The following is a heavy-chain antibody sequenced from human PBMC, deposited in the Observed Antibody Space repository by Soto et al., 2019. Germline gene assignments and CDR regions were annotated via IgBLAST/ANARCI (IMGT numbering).Heavy chain of an antibody. CDR1: GGSVSNRSYY. CDR3: ARLHVSDNWFDP. Sequence: SETLSLTCTLSGGSVSNRSYYWGWVCQPPGKGLEWIGGVYYSGTTYYNPSLRSRVAISVDTSSDRFSLRVNSVTAADTAVYYCARLHVSDNWFDPWVQGTRGTV. V-gene: IGHV4-39*01. J-gene: IGHJ5*02. CDR2: VYYSGTT.